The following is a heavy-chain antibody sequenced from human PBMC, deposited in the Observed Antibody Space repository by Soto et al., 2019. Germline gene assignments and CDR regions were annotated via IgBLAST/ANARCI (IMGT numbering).Heavy chain of an antibody. CDR1: GGTFSSYA. Sequence: ASVQVSCKASGGTFSSYAISWVRQAPGQGLEWMGGIIPIFGTANYAQKFQGRVTITADESTSTAYMELSSLRSEDTAVYYCARGSYSSGLNWFDPWGQGTLVTVPQ. CDR3: ARGSYSSGLNWFDP. CDR2: IIPIFGTA. V-gene: IGHV1-69*13. J-gene: IGHJ5*02. D-gene: IGHD6-19*01.